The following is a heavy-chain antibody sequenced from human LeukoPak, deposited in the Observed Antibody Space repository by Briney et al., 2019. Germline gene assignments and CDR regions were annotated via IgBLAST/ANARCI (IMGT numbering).Heavy chain of an antibody. V-gene: IGHV4-34*01. CDR1: GGSFSGYY. CDR3: ARGPTTLPRGRFDY. D-gene: IGHD3-10*01. Sequence: SETLSLTCAVYGGSFSGYYWSWIRQPPGKGLEWIGGINHSGSTNYNPSLKSRVTISVDTSKNQFSLKLSSVTAADTAVYYCARGPTTLPRGRFDYWGQGTLVTVSS. J-gene: IGHJ4*02. CDR2: INHSGST.